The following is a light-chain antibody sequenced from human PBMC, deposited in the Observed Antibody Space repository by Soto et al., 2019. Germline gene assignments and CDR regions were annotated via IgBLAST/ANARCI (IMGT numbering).Light chain of an antibody. CDR1: QRVSSSY. V-gene: IGKV3-20*01. CDR3: QQDGSSPPFT. CDR2: GAS. Sequence: EIVLTQSPGTLSLSPGERATLSCRASQRVSSSYLAWYQQKPGQAPRLLIYGASSRATGIPDRFSGSGSGTDFTLTISRREPEECAVYYCQQDGSSPPFTFGGGTNVEIK. J-gene: IGKJ4*01.